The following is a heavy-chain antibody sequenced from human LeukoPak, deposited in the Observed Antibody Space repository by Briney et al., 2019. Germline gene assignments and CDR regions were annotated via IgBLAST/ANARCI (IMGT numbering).Heavy chain of an antibody. J-gene: IGHJ4*02. CDR2: LYSDGGT. V-gene: IGHV3-53*01. D-gene: IGHD3-10*01. CDR3: ATYYYGSGPEK. Sequence: GGSLRLSCEASGFTFSSYSMNWVRQAPGKGLEWVSVLYSDGGTYYADSVKGRFSISRDTSKNTVYLQMNSLRDDDTAVYYCATYYYGSGPEKWGQGTLVTVSS. CDR1: GFTFSSYS.